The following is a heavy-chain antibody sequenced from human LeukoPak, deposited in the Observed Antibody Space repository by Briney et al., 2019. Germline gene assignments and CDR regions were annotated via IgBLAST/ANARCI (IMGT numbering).Heavy chain of an antibody. CDR2: ISGSGGST. J-gene: IGHJ4*02. CDR1: GFTFSSYA. Sequence: PGGSLRLSCAASGFTFSSYAMSWVRQAPGKGLEWVSAISGSGGSTYYADSVKGRFTISRDNSKNTLYLQMNSLRAEDTAVCYCAKDRAYSSSWYNYWGQGTLVTVSS. D-gene: IGHD6-13*01. CDR3: AKDRAYSSSWYNY. V-gene: IGHV3-23*01.